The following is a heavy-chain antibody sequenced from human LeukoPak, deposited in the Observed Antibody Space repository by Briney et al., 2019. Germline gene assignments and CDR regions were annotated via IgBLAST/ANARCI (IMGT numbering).Heavy chain of an antibody. CDR3: ARGAEQWLFDY. D-gene: IGHD6-19*01. CDR1: GLTFSSYA. J-gene: IGHJ4*02. V-gene: IGHV3-30-3*01. Sequence: PGRSLRLSCAASGLTFSSYAMHWVRQAPGKGLEWVAVISYDGSNKYYADSVKGRFTISRDNSKNTLYLQMNSLRAEDTAVYYCARGAEQWLFDYWGQGTLVTVSS. CDR2: ISYDGSNK.